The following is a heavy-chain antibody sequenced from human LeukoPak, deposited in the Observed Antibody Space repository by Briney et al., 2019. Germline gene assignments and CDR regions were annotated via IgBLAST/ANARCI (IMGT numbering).Heavy chain of an antibody. CDR3: ARGQTVSGAKYYFDF. J-gene: IGHJ4*02. CDR1: GFTFRDYG. V-gene: IGHV3-49*04. D-gene: IGHD3-10*01. CDR2: IGSRIYGGAP. Sequence: PGGSLRLSCLTSGFTFRDYGLGWVRQAPGMGLEWVSFIGSRIYGGAPEYAASVRGRFSVSRDDSESIAYLQTNNLKSEDTAVYYCARGQTVSGAKYYFDFWSPGTLVTVSS.